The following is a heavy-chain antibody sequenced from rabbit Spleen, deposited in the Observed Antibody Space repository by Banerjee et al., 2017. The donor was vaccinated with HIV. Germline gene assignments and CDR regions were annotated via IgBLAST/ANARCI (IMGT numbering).Heavy chain of an antibody. CDR3: ARDGTGGSYFAL. V-gene: IGHV1S45*01. J-gene: IGHJ4*01. CDR1: GFSFSSSYW. D-gene: IGHD8-1*01. Sequence: EESGGDLVKPEGSLTLTCTASGFSFSSSYWICWVRQAPGKGLEWITCIYTGSDSTYYATWARGRSTVSKTSSTTVTLQMTSLTAADTATYFCARDGTGGSYFALWGPGTLVTVS. CDR2: IYTGSDST.